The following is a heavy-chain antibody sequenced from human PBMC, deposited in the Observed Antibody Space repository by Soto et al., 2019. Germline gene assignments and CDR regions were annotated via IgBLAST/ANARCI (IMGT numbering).Heavy chain of an antibody. CDR1: GYTFTSYG. CDR3: ARDRTRYSYGWNFDY. V-gene: IGHV1-18*01. Sequence: QVQLVQSGAEVKKPGASVKVSCKASGYTFTSYGISWVRQAPGQGLEWMGWISAYNGNTNYAQKLQGRVTMTTDTSTSTVYMELRSLRSDDTAVYYCARDRTRYSYGWNFDYWGQGTLVTVSS. J-gene: IGHJ4*02. CDR2: ISAYNGNT. D-gene: IGHD5-18*01.